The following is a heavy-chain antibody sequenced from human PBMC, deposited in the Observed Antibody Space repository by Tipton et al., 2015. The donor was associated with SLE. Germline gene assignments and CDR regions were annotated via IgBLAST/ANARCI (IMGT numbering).Heavy chain of an antibody. D-gene: IGHD1-1*01. CDR2: IDTRGST. Sequence: LRVSCTVSGYSISSGTYYWSWIRQPAGKALECIGYIDTRGSTSYNPSLISRVAISVDTSKNQFSLKLSSVTAADTAVYYCARWNDAYNYYGMDVWGQGTTVTVSS. J-gene: IGHJ6*02. CDR1: GYSISSGTYY. CDR3: ARWNDAYNYYGMDV. V-gene: IGHV4-61*09.